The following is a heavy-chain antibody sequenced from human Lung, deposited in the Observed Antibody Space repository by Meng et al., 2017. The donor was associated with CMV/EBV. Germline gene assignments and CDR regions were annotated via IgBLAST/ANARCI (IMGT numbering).Heavy chain of an antibody. Sequence: GESXKISCAASGFTFSNYWMTWVRQAPGKGLEWVANIKKDGSDKYYGDSVRGRFSISRDNAKNSLYLQMNSLRAEDTALYFCARDSGDGWSPVDSWGQRTLVTVSS. CDR3: ARDSGDGWSPVDS. CDR1: GFTFSNYW. J-gene: IGHJ4*02. V-gene: IGHV3-7*01. D-gene: IGHD6-19*01. CDR2: IKKDGSDK.